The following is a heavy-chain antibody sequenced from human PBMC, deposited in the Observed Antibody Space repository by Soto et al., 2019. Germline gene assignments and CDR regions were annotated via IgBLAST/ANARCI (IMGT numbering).Heavy chain of an antibody. CDR2: IYYSGST. D-gene: IGHD3-22*01. Sequence: SETLSLTCTVSGGSISSSSYYWGWIRQPPGKGLEWIGSIYYSGSTYYNPSLKSRVTISVDTSKNQFSLKLSSVTAADTAVYYCARRKNYYDSSGYMYYFDYWGQGTLVTVSS. CDR1: GGSISSSSYY. J-gene: IGHJ4*02. CDR3: ARRKNYYDSSGYMYYFDY. V-gene: IGHV4-39*01.